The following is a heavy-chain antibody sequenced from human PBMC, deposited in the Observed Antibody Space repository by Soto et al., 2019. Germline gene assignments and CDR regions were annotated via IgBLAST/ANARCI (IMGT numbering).Heavy chain of an antibody. J-gene: IGHJ5*02. CDR2: ISYDGSNK. CDR1: GFTFSSYA. D-gene: IGHD3-10*01. CDR3: ARGHYYGSGSYRAPNWFDP. V-gene: IGHV3-30-3*01. Sequence: PVGSLRLSCAASGFTFSSYAMHWVRQAPGKGLEWVAVISYDGSNKYYADSVKGRFTISRDNSKNTLYLQMNSLRAEDTAVYYCARGHYYGSGSYRAPNWFDPWGQGTLVTVSS.